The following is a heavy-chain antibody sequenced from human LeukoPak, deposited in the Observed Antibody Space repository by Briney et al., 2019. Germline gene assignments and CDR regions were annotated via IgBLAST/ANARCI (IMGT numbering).Heavy chain of an antibody. CDR1: GYTFTGYY. D-gene: IGHD6-13*01. J-gene: IGHJ6*03. CDR3: ARDGHSSSWLYYYYYMDV. CDR2: INPNSGGT. Sequence: ASVKVSRKASGYTFTGYYMHWVRQAPGQGLEWMGWINPNSGGTNYAQKFQGRVTMTRDTSISTAYMELSRLRSDDTAVYYCARDGHSSSWLYYYYYMDVWGKGTTVTISS. V-gene: IGHV1-2*02.